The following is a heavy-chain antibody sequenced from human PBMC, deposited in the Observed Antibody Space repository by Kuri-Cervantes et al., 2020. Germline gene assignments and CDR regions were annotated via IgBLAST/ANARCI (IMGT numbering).Heavy chain of an antibody. CDR2: MNPNSGNT. V-gene: IGHV1-8*02. J-gene: IGHJ5*02. CDR3: ARLAWINYGWGSEATFNWFDP. Sequence: ASVNVSCKASGYTFTSYDINWVRQATGQGLEWMGWMNPNSGNTGYAQKFQGRVTMTRNTSISTAYMELSSLRSEDTAVYYCARLAWINYGWGSEATFNWFDPWGQGTLVTVSS. CDR1: GYTFTSYD. D-gene: IGHD3-10*01.